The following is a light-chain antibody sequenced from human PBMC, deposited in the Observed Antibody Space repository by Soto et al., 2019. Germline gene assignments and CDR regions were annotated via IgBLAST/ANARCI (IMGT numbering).Light chain of an antibody. J-gene: IGKJ1*01. CDR1: QDIRND. Sequence: AIQVTQSPSSLSASVGDRVTITCRASQDIRNDLGWYQQKPVKAPKLLIYAAASLHSGVPLRFSGGGSATHFTLTISSLQPEDFATYFCLQGYSYPWTFGQGTKVEIK. CDR3: LQGYSYPWT. CDR2: AAA. V-gene: IGKV1-6*01.